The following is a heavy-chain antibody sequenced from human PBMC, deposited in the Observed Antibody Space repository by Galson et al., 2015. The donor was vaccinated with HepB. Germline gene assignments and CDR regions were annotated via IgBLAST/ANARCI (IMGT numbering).Heavy chain of an antibody. V-gene: IGHV2-70*04. Sequence: PALVKPTQTLTLTCTFSGFSLSTSGMRVSWIRQPPGKALEWLARIDWDDDKFYSTSLKTRLTISKDTSKNQVVLTMTNMDPVDTATYYCARTPEAYCSSTSCYAGLFDYWGQGTLVTVSS. CDR1: GFSLSTSGMR. CDR2: IDWDDDK. J-gene: IGHJ4*02. D-gene: IGHD2-2*01. CDR3: ARTPEAYCSSTSCYAGLFDY.